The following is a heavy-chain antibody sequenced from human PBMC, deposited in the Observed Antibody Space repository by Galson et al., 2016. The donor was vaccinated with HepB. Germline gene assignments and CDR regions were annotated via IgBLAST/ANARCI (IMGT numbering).Heavy chain of an antibody. CDR3: VTGGTQTGCGVDCFQ. Sequence: LRLSCAASGFAFSNAWMNWVRQAPGKGLEWIGRIKHKDDGGTTDYAAPLKGRFTISRDDSKNTLYLQMNSLRVEDTAVYYCVTGGTQTGCGVDCFQWGQGTLVTVSS. V-gene: IGHV3-15*05. CDR2: IKHKDDGGTT. CDR1: GFAFSNAW. D-gene: IGHD2-21*02. J-gene: IGHJ4*02.